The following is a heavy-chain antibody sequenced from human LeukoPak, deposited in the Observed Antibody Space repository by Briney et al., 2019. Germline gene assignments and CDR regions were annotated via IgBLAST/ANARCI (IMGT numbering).Heavy chain of an antibody. Sequence: PGGSLRLSCAASGFTFSSYSMNWVRQAPGKGLEWVSIISGSGRDTYYADSVKGRFTIFRDKSKNTLYLQMNSLRAEDRAVYYCAEGQISRSDRFDYWGQGTLVTVSS. J-gene: IGHJ4*02. V-gene: IGHV3-23*01. D-gene: IGHD3-3*02. CDR2: ISGSGRDT. CDR1: GFTFSSYS. CDR3: AEGQISRSDRFDY.